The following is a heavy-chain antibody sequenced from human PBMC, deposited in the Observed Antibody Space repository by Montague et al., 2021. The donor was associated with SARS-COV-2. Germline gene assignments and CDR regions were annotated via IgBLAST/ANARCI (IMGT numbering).Heavy chain of an antibody. CDR2: IYYSGST. CDR3: ARGFDY. V-gene: IGHV4-59*08. Sequence: SETLSLTCTVSGGSISRYYWSWFRQPPGKGLEWIGYIYYSGSTNYNPSLKSRVTIPVDTSKNQFSLKLSSVTAADTAAYYCARGFDYWGQGTLVTVSS. J-gene: IGHJ4*02. CDR1: GGSISRYY.